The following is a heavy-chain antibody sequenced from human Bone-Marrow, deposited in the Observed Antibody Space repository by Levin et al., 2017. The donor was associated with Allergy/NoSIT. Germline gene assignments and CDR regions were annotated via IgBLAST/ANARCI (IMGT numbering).Heavy chain of an antibody. CDR2: IRTDGRDL. Sequence: GGSLRLSCEASGFSFSYYWMHWVRQAPGKGLVWVSRIRTDGRDLNYADSVKGRFTISRDNAKNTLYLQMNSLRAEDTAVYYCARDLVLGSGSYDYWGQGTLVTVSS. J-gene: IGHJ4*02. CDR1: GFSFSYYW. V-gene: IGHV3-74*01. D-gene: IGHD3-10*01. CDR3: ARDLVLGSGSYDY.